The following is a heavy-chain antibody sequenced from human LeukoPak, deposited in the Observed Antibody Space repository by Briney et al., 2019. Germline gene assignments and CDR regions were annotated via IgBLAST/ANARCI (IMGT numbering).Heavy chain of an antibody. CDR3: ARQSDSSGLDY. Sequence: PSETLSLTFTVSGGSISSSSYYWGWIRQPPGKGLEWIGSIYYSGSTYYNPSLKSRVTISVDTSKNQFSLKLSSVTAADTAVYYCARQSDSSGLDYWGQGTLVTVSS. J-gene: IGHJ4*02. V-gene: IGHV4-39*01. CDR1: GGSISSSSYY. D-gene: IGHD3-22*01. CDR2: IYYSGST.